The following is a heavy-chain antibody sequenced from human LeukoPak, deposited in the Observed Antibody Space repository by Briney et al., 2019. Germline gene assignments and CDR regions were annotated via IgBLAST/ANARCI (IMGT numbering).Heavy chain of an antibody. D-gene: IGHD3-22*01. Sequence: SETLSLTCTVSGVSVSSGDYYWSWIRQPPGKGLEWIGYIYYSGSTYYNPSLKSRVTISVDTSKNQFSLNLSSVTAADTAVYYCARESWEGTYYYDSSGYYLDYWGQGTLVTVSS. CDR2: IYYSGST. CDR3: ARESWEGTYYYDSSGYYLDY. V-gene: IGHV4-30-4*01. CDR1: GVSVSSGDYY. J-gene: IGHJ4*02.